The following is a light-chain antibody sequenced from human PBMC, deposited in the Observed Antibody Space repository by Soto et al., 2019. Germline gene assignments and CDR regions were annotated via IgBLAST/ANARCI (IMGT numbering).Light chain of an antibody. J-gene: IGKJ5*01. Sequence: DIVMTQSPLSLPVTPGGPASISCRSSQSLLHSNGYNYLNWYLQKTGQSPQLMIYLGSNRASGVPDRFSGSGSGTDFTLKISRVEAEDVRVYYCMQALQTPITLGQGTRLEI. CDR3: MQALQTPIT. V-gene: IGKV2-28*01. CDR1: QSLLHSNGYNY. CDR2: LGS.